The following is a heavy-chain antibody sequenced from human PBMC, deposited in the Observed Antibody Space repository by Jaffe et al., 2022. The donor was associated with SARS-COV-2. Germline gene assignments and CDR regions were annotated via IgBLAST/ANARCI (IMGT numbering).Heavy chain of an antibody. CDR2: ISGSGGRT. CDR1: GFTFSSYA. Sequence: EVQLLESGGGLVQPGGSLRLSCAASGFTFSSYAMSWVRQAPGKGLEWVSAISGSGGRTFYADSVKGRFTISRDNSKNTLYLQMKSLRVEDTAFYYCAKGANPEHPYHFEDWGQGTLVTVSS. CDR3: AKGANPEHPYHFED. J-gene: IGHJ4*02. V-gene: IGHV3-23*01.